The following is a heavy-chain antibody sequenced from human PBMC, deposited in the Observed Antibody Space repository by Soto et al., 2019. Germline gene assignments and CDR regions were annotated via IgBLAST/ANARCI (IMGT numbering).Heavy chain of an antibody. CDR3: ARVRYYYDSSGYYYVLHYFDY. J-gene: IGHJ4*02. CDR2: INHSGST. D-gene: IGHD3-22*01. CDR1: GGSFSGYY. Sequence: NPSETLSLTCAVYGGSFSGYYWSWIRQPPGKGLEWIGEINHSGSTNYNPSLKSRVTISVDTSKNQFSLKLSSVTAADTAVYYCARVRYYYDSSGYYYVLHYFDYWGQGTLVTVSS. V-gene: IGHV4-34*01.